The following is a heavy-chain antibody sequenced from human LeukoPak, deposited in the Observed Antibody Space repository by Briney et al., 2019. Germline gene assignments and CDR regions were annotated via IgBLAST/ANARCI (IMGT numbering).Heavy chain of an antibody. CDR1: GFTFSSYA. V-gene: IGHV3-23*01. J-gene: IGHJ4*02. CDR3: AKRSLSLDYDFWSGYKEPFDY. CDR2: ISGSGGST. Sequence: PGGSLRLSCAAFGFTFSSYAMSWVRQAPGKGLEWVSAISGSGGSTYYADSVKGRFTISRDNSKNTLYLQMNSLRAEDTAVYYCAKRSLSLDYDFWSGYKEPFDYWGQGTLVTVSS. D-gene: IGHD3-3*01.